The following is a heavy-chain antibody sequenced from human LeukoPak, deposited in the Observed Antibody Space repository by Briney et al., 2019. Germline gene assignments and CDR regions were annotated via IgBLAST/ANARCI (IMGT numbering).Heavy chain of an antibody. CDR3: AELGITMIGGV. J-gene: IGHJ6*04. Sequence: GGSLRLSCAASGFTFSSYSMNWVRQAPGKGLEWVSSISSSGSTIYYADSVKGRFTISRDNAKNSLYLQMNSLRAGDTAVYYCAELGITMIGGVWGKGTTVTISS. V-gene: IGHV3-48*04. D-gene: IGHD3-10*02. CDR2: ISSSGSTI. CDR1: GFTFSSYS.